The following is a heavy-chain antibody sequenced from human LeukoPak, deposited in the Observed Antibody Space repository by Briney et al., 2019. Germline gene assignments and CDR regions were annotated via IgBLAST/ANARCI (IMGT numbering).Heavy chain of an antibody. CDR1: GCSISSSSYY. V-gene: IGHV4-39*01. CDR3: ATCGSGSYYYFDY. D-gene: IGHD3-10*01. Sequence: SETLSLTCTVSGCSISSSSYYWGWIRQPPGKGLEWIGSIYYSRATYYNASLKSRVTISVDTSKNQFSLKLSSVTAADTAVYYCATCGSGSYYYFDYWGQGTLVSVSS. J-gene: IGHJ4*02. CDR2: IYYSRAT.